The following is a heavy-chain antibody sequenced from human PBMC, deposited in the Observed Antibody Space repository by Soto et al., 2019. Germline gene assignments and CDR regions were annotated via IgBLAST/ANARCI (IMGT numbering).Heavy chain of an antibody. Sequence: GGSLRLSCAASGFTFSSYSMNWVRQAPGKGLEWVSYISSSSSTIYYADSVKGRFTISRDNAKNSLYLQMNSLRAEDTAVYYCARSPWNSPFDYWGQGTLVTVSS. V-gene: IGHV3-48*01. D-gene: IGHD1-7*01. CDR1: GFTFSSYS. J-gene: IGHJ4*02. CDR2: ISSSSSTI. CDR3: ARSPWNSPFDY.